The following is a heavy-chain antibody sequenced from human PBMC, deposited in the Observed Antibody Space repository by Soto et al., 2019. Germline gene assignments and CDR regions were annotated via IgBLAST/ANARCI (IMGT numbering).Heavy chain of an antibody. D-gene: IGHD2-15*01. V-gene: IGHV3-74*01. Sequence: EVQVVESGGGLVQPGGSLRLSCAASGFNFGSYWMHWVRQTPGKGLVWVSRISSDGSSTNYADSVTGRFTISIDNAKNTLYLQMNSLSAEDTAVYYCSVAVVVDNRNGLGYWGQGTLVAVSS. J-gene: IGHJ4*02. CDR2: ISSDGSST. CDR1: GFNFGSYW. CDR3: SVAVVVDNRNGLGY.